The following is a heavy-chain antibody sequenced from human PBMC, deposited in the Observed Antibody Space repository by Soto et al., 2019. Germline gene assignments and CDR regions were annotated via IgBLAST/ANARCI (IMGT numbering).Heavy chain of an antibody. CDR3: ARLANIFDFAN. CDR2: ISYDGSIE. D-gene: IGHD2-21*01. Sequence: VGSLRLSCAAAGVTCKNDAMHWFRQAPGKGLEWVAVISYDGSIEFYADSVKGRFTISRDDFKNTMFLQMGGLRVEDTAIYYCARLANIFDFANWGHGTLVTVSS. J-gene: IGHJ4*01. V-gene: IGHV3-30-3*01. CDR1: GVTCKNDA.